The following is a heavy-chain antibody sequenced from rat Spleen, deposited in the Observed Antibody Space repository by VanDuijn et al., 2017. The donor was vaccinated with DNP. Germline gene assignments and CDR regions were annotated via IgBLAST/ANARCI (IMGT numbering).Heavy chain of an antibody. CDR2: INKDSSTI. J-gene: IGHJ4*01. CDR1: GFNFNDYW. D-gene: IGHD4-1*01. Sequence: EVKLVESGGGLVQPGRFLKLSCAASGFNFNDYWMGWVRQAPGKGLEWIGQINKDSSTISYSPSLKDKLTISRDNDQNTVYLQMNSLRSEDTATYYCAKDRGNGAVDAWGQGASVTVSS. V-gene: IGHV4-2*01. CDR3: AKDRGNGAVDA.